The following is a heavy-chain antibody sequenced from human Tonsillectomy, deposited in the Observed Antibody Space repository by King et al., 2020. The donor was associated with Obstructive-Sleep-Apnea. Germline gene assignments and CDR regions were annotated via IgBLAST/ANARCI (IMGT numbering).Heavy chain of an antibody. CDR2: ISNSGST. CDR1: GDSITPYY. D-gene: IGHD5-18*01. Sequence: VQLQESGPGLVKPSETLSLTCTVSGDSITPYYWSWIRQPPGKGLEWIGYISNSGSTNYNPSLKSRVTISVDTSKNQFSLKLSSVTAADTAVYYCARGGYTYGLWGQGTLVTVSS. J-gene: IGHJ4*02. CDR3: ARGGYTYGL. V-gene: IGHV4-59*08.